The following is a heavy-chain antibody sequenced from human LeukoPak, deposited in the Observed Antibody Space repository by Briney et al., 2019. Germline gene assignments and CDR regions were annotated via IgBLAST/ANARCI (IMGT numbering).Heavy chain of an antibody. J-gene: IGHJ4*02. V-gene: IGHV4-59*08. CDR2: IYYSGST. D-gene: IGHD5-18*01. Sequence: SETLSLTCSVSGGSISSYYWSWIRQPPGKGLEWIGYIYYSGSTNYNPSLKSRVTISVDTSKNQFSLKLSSVTAADTAVYYCARHGYSYGTFDYWGQGTLVTVSS. CDR3: ARHGYSYGTFDY. CDR1: GGSISSYY.